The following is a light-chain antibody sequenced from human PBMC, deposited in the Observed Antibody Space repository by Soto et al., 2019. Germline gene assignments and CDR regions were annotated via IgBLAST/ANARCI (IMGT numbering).Light chain of an antibody. J-gene: IGKJ1*01. CDR2: DAS. Sequence: DIKMTQSPSTLSATVGDRVTITCRASQSISNWLAWYQQKPGKAPKLLIYDASSLESGVPSRFSGGGFGTEFTLTISSLQPDDFATYYCQQYNSYSTFGQGTKVDIK. CDR3: QQYNSYST. V-gene: IGKV1-5*01. CDR1: QSISNW.